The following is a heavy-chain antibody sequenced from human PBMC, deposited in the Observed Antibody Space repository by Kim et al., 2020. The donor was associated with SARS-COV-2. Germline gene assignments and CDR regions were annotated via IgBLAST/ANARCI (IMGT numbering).Heavy chain of an antibody. CDR3: ARDHIYSGHEGTYYYYYGMDV. V-gene: IGHV1-69*13. CDR2: IIPIFGTA. CDR1: GGTFSSYA. D-gene: IGHD5-12*01. Sequence: SVKVSCKASGGTFSSYAISWVRQAPGQGLEWMGGIIPIFGTANYAQKFQGRVTITADESTSTAYMELSSLRSEDTAVYYCARDHIYSGHEGTYYYYYGMDVWGQGTTVTVSS. J-gene: IGHJ6*02.